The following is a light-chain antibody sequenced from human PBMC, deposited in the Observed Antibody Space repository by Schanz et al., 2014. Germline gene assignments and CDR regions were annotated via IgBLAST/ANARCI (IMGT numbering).Light chain of an antibody. CDR1: QSVSSSY. Sequence: EIVLTQSPGTLSLSPGETATLSCRASQSVSSSYLAWYQQKPGQAPRLLIYGASSRATGIPARFSGRGSGTEFTLTISSLQAEDFAVYYCQQYHNRYTFGQGTKLEIK. V-gene: IGKV3-20*01. CDR3: QQYHNRYT. CDR2: GAS. J-gene: IGKJ2*01.